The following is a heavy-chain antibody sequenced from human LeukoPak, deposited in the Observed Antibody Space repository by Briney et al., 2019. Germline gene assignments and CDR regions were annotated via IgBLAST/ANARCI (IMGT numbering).Heavy chain of an antibody. V-gene: IGHV3-74*01. J-gene: IGHJ4*02. Sequence: GGSLRLSCAASGNYWMHWVRQAPGKGLVWVSHINSDGSSTSYADSVKGRFTISRDNAKNTLYLQMNSLRAEDTAVYYCAALADYWGQGTLVTVSS. D-gene: IGHD3-3*02. CDR3: AALADY. CDR1: GNYW. CDR2: INSDGSST.